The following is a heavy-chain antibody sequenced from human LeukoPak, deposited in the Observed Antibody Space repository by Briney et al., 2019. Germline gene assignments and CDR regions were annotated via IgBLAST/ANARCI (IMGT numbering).Heavy chain of an antibody. D-gene: IGHD4-11*01. CDR3: ARGVTTRHPYYYYYMDV. J-gene: IGHJ6*03. V-gene: IGHV3-20*04. Sequence: GGSLRLSCAASGFTFSSYAMSWVRQAPGKGLEWVSGINWNGGSTGYADSVKGRFTISRDNAKNSLYLQMNSLRAEGTALYYCARGVTTRHPYYYYYMDVWGKGTTVTVSS. CDR1: GFTFSSYA. CDR2: INWNGGST.